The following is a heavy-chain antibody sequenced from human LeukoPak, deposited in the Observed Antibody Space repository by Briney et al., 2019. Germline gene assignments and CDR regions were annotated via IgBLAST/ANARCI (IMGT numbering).Heavy chain of an antibody. Sequence: GSLRLSCAASGFTFSSYAMSWVRQAPGKGLEWIGSIYYSGSTYYNPSLKSRVTISVDTSKNQFTLKLSSVTAADTAVYYCASETYDFWSGYYGDYWGQGTLVTVSS. CDR2: IYYSGST. J-gene: IGHJ4*02. CDR3: ASETYDFWSGYYGDY. V-gene: IGHV4-39*01. CDR1: GFTFSSYA. D-gene: IGHD3-3*01.